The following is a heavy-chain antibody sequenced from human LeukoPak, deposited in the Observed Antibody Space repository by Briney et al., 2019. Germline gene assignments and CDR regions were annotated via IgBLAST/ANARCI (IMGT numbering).Heavy chain of an antibody. Sequence: GESLKISCTGSGYSFSTNWIGWVRQMPGKGLEWMGIIYPGDSDTRYSPSLQGQVTISADMSISTAYLQWSSLKASDTAMYYCVRVLWTWALNYYYGMDVWGQGTTVTVSS. D-gene: IGHD2-8*02. CDR2: IYPGDSDT. V-gene: IGHV5-51*01. CDR1: GYSFSTNW. CDR3: VRVLWTWALNYYYGMDV. J-gene: IGHJ6*02.